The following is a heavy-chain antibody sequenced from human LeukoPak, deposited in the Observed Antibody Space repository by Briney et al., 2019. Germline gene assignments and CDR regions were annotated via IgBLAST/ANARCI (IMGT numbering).Heavy chain of an antibody. Sequence: GRSLRLSCAASGFTVITNDMTSVRQAPGKGLEWVSVLYSDGNTKYADSVQGRFTISRDNSKNTLYLEMNSLSPDDTAVYYCARGVEPLAANTLAYWGQGTLVTVSS. D-gene: IGHD1-14*01. CDR3: ARGVEPLAANTLAY. V-gene: IGHV3-53*01. CDR2: LYSDGNT. CDR1: GFTVITND. J-gene: IGHJ4*02.